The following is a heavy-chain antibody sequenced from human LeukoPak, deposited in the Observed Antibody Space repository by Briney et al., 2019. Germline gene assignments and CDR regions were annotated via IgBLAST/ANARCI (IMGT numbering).Heavy chain of an antibody. J-gene: IGHJ4*02. CDR3: AREYSSSSLLDY. CDR2: IIPIFGTA. V-gene: IGHV1-69*06. CDR1: GGTFSSYA. Sequence: ASVKVSCKASGGTFSSYAISWVRQAPGQGLEWMGGIIPIFGTANYAQKFQGRVTITADKSTSTAYMELSSLRSEDTAVYYCAREYSSSSLLDYWGQGTLVTVSS. D-gene: IGHD6-6*01.